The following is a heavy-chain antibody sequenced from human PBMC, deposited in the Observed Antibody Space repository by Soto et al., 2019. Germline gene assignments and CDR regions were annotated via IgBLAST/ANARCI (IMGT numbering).Heavy chain of an antibody. CDR1: GYTFTSYA. CDR2: INAGNGNT. CDR3: ATSIAARREFDY. J-gene: IGHJ4*02. D-gene: IGHD6-6*01. Sequence: PGGSLRLSCAASGYTFTSYARHWVRQAPGQRLEWMGWINAGNGNTKYSQKFQGRVTITRDTSASTAYMELSSLRSEDTAVYYCATSIAARREFDYWGQGTLVTVSS. V-gene: IGHV1-3*01.